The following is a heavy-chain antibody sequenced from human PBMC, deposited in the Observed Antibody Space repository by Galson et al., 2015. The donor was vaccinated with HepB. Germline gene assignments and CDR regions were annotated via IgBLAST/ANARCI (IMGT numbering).Heavy chain of an antibody. V-gene: IGHV3-48*02. CDR1: GFTFSTYD. D-gene: IGHD3-10*01. Sequence: SLRLSCAASGFTFSTYDMNWVRQGPGKGLEWVSYISSGSGTMFYADSVKGRFTISRDNAKNSLYLQMNSLREEDTAVYYCARGPYNYGSGGVIWGQGTLVTVSS. CDR3: ARGPYNYGSGGVI. J-gene: IGHJ4*02. CDR2: ISSGSGTM.